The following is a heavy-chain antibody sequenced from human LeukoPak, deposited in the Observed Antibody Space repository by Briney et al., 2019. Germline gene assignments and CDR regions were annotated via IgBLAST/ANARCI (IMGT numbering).Heavy chain of an antibody. V-gene: IGHV3-23*01. CDR2: ISGSGGST. CDR3: AKWARDCSSTSCYMRY. CDR1: GFTFSSYA. Sequence: HPGGSLRLSCAASGFTFSSYAMSWVRQAPGKGLEWVSAISGSGGSTYYADSVKGRFTISRDNSKNTLYLQMNSLRAEDTAVYYCAKWARDCSSTSCYMRYWGQGTLVTVSS. J-gene: IGHJ4*02. D-gene: IGHD2-2*02.